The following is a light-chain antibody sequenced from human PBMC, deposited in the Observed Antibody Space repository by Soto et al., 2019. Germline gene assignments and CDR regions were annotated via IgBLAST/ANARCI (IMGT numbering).Light chain of an antibody. V-gene: IGKV1-39*01. Sequence: DIQMTQSPSSLSASVGDIVTITCRASQSISSYLNWYQQKPGKAPKLLIYAASSLQSGVPSRFSGSGSGTDFTLTISSLQPEDVATYYCQQSYSTPVTFGQGTKVDIK. CDR1: QSISSY. CDR2: AAS. CDR3: QQSYSTPVT. J-gene: IGKJ1*01.